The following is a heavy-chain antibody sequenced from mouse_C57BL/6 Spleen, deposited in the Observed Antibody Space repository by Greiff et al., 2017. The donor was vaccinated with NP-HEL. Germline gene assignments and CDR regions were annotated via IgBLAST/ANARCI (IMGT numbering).Heavy chain of an antibody. Sequence: DVHLVESGGGLVKPGGSLKLSCAASGFTFSDYGMHWVRQAPEKGLEWVAYISSGSSTIYYADTVKGRFTISRDNAKNTLFLQMTSLRSEDTAMYYCARTSRHEDYFDYWGQGTTLTVSS. J-gene: IGHJ2*01. CDR1: GFTFSDYG. CDR2: ISSGSSTI. V-gene: IGHV5-17*01. CDR3: ARTSRHEDYFDY. D-gene: IGHD1-1*01.